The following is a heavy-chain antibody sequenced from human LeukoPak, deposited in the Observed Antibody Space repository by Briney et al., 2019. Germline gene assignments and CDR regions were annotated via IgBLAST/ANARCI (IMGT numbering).Heavy chain of an antibody. Sequence: GASVKVSCKASGYTFTSYYMHWVRQAPGQGLEWMGIINPSGGSTSYAQKFQGRVTMTRDMSTSTVYMELSSLRAEDTAVYYCAKEIWPTVTTPGHTHFDYWGQGTLVTVSS. V-gene: IGHV1-46*01. CDR3: AKEIWPTVTTPGHTHFDY. CDR2: INPSGGST. D-gene: IGHD4-17*01. J-gene: IGHJ4*02. CDR1: GYTFTSYY.